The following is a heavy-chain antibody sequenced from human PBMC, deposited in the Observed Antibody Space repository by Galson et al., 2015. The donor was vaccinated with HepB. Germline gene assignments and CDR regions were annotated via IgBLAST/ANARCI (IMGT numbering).Heavy chain of an antibody. CDR3: AREENYYDSSGYYPLDY. CDR2: IIPILGIA. CDR1: GGTFSSYA. D-gene: IGHD3-22*01. Sequence: SVKVSCKASGGTFSSYAISWVRQAPGQGLEWMGRIIPILGIANYAQKFQGRVTITADKSTSTACMELSSLRSEDTAVYYCAREENYYDSSGYYPLDYWGQGTLVTVSS. V-gene: IGHV1-69*04. J-gene: IGHJ4*02.